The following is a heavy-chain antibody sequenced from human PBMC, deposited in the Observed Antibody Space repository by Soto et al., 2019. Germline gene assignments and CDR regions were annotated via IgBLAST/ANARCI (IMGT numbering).Heavy chain of an antibody. V-gene: IGHV3-33*01. CDR3: ARDTGCSSTSCYLGWFAS. CDR2: IWYDGSNK. CDR1: GFTFSSYG. J-gene: IGHJ5*01. Sequence: GGSLRLSCAASGFTFSSYGMHWVRQAPGKGLEWVAVIWYDGSNKYYADSVKGRFTISRDNSKNTLYLQMNSLRAEDTAVYYCARDTGCSSTSCYLGWFASWGQGSLVTVSS. D-gene: IGHD2-2*01.